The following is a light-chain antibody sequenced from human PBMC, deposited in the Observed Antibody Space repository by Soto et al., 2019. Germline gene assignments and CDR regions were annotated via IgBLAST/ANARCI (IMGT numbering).Light chain of an antibody. CDR2: GAS. Sequence: EIVMTQSPSTLSASQGERATISCRASQSVNSNLAWYQQKPGQAPRLLIYGASTRATGIPARFSGSGSGTEFTLTISSLQSEDFAVYYCQQYNKWPLTFGGGTKVEIK. CDR3: QQYNKWPLT. J-gene: IGKJ4*01. CDR1: QSVNSN. V-gene: IGKV3-15*01.